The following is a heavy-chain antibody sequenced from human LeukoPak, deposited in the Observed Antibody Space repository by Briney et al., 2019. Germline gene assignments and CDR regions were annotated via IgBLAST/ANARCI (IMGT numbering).Heavy chain of an antibody. CDR3: ARDARGYCSVGLFLSWFDP. Sequence: PSETLSLTCTVSGGSISSNFWSWIRQPAGKGLEWIGRIHTSGSTNYNPSLKSRVTMSVDTSKNQFSLKLSSVTAADTALYYCARDARGYCSVGLFLSWFDPWGQGTLVTVSS. CDR1: GGSISSNF. CDR2: IHTSGST. J-gene: IGHJ5*02. D-gene: IGHD2-15*01. V-gene: IGHV4-4*07.